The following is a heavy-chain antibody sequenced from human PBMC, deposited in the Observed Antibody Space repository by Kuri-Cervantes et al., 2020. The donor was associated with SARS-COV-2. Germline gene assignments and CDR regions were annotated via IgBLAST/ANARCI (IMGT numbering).Heavy chain of an antibody. Sequence: LSLSCAASVFTFDDYAMHWVRQAPGKGLGWVSGISWNSGSIGYADSVKGRFTISRDNAKNSLYLQMNSLRAEDTAVYYCASESGYSYGYDYWGQGTLVTVSS. J-gene: IGHJ4*02. CDR1: VFTFDDYA. CDR3: ASESGYSYGYDY. CDR2: ISWNSGSI. V-gene: IGHV3-9*01. D-gene: IGHD5-18*01.